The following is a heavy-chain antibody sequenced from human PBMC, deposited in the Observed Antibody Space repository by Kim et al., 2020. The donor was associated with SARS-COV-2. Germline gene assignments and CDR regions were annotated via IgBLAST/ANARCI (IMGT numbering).Heavy chain of an antibody. Sequence: DYAAPVKSRITLNPDTSKNQCSLHLQSVTPEDTAVYYCARHGAPYHGMDVWGQGTTVTVS. CDR3: ARHGAPYHGMDV. D-gene: IGHD3-16*01. J-gene: IGHJ6*02. V-gene: IGHV6-1*01.